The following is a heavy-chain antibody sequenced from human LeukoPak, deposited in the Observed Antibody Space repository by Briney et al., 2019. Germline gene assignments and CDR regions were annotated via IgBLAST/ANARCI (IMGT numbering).Heavy chain of an antibody. J-gene: IGHJ4*02. CDR2: INHSGST. Sequence: KPSETLSLTCAVYGGSFSGYYWSWIRQPPGKGLEWIGEINHSGSTNYNPSLKSRVTISVDTSKNQFSLKLSSVTAADTAVYYCARRKRRFWGGYSPFDYWGQGTLVTVSS. V-gene: IGHV4-34*01. CDR1: GGSFSGYY. CDR3: ARRKRRFWGGYSPFDY. D-gene: IGHD3-3*01.